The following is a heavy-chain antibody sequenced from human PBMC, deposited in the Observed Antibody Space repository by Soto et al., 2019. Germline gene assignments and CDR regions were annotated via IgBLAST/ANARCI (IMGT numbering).Heavy chain of an antibody. J-gene: IGHJ3*02. CDR2: ISAYNGNT. CDR1: GYTFTSYG. V-gene: IGHV1-18*01. CDR3: ARDPLGSSWQNDAFDI. D-gene: IGHD6-13*01. Sequence: ASVKVSCKASGYTFTSYGISWVRQAPGQGLEWMGWISAYNGNTNYAQKLQGRVTMTTDTSTSTAYMELRSLRSDDTAVYYCARDPLGSSWQNDAFDIWGQGTMVTVSS.